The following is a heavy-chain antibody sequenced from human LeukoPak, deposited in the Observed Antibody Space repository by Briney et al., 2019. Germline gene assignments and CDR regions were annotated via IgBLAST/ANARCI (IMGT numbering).Heavy chain of an antibody. D-gene: IGHD3-3*01. V-gene: IGHV4-39*01. CDR3: ASLDFWSGYFGY. CDR2: IYYSGST. CDR1: GGSISSSSYY. J-gene: IGHJ4*02. Sequence: PSETLSLTCTVSGGSISSSSYYWGWIRQPPGKGLEWIGSIYYSGSTYYNPSLKSRVTISVDTSKNQFPLKLSSVTAADTAVYYCASLDFWSGYFGYWGQGTLVTVSS.